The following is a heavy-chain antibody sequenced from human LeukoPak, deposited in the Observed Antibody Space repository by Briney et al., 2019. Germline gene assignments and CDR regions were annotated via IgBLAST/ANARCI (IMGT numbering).Heavy chain of an antibody. V-gene: IGHV4-39*01. D-gene: IGHD6-19*01. CDR3: ARAQWLPPCYFDY. CDR2: VYYSGST. Sequence: SETLSLTCTVSGGSISSPSHYWGWIRQPPGKGLEWIGSVYYSGSTYYNPYLKSRVTISVDTSKGQFPLKLSSVTAADTAVYYCARAQWLPPCYFDYWGQGAMLSVSS. J-gene: IGHJ4*02. CDR1: GGSISSPSHY.